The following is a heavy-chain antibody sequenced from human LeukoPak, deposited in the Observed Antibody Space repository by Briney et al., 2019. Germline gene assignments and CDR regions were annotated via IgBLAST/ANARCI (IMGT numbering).Heavy chain of an antibody. CDR3: AREYCSSTSCYLFYYYYYGMDV. D-gene: IGHD2-2*01. CDR1: GFTFSSYA. V-gene: IGHV3-30*04. J-gene: IGHJ6*04. Sequence: PGGSLRLSCAASGFTFSSYAMHWVRQAPGKGLEWVAVISYDGSNKYYADSVKGRFTISRDNSKNTLYLQMSSLRAEDTAVYYCAREYCSSTSCYLFYYYYYGMDVWGKGTTVTVSS. CDR2: ISYDGSNK.